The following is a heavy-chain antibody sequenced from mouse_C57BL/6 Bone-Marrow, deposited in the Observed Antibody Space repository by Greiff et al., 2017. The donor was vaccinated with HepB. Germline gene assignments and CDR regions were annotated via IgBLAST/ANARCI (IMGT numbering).Heavy chain of an antibody. Sequence: EVQLQQSGPELVKPGASVKISCKASGYTFTDYYMNWVKQSHGKSLEWIGDINPNNGGTSYNQKFKGKATLTVDKSSSTAYMELRSLTSEDSAVYYCARVEPRFAYWGQGTLVTVSA. CDR3: ARVEPRFAY. CDR2: INPNNGGT. CDR1: GYTFTDYY. J-gene: IGHJ3*01. V-gene: IGHV1-26*01.